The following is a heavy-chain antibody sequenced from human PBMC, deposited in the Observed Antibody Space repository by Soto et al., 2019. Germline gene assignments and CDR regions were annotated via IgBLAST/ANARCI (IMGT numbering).Heavy chain of an antibody. J-gene: IGHJ6*02. D-gene: IGHD2-2*01. Sequence: QVQLVQSGAEVKKPGSSVKVSCKASGGTFSSYAISWVRQAPGQGLEWMGGIIPIFGTTNYAQKFQGRVTITADESTSTAYMELSSLRSEDTAVYYCARNGIVVVPAGIPDYYYYGMDVWGQGTTVTVSS. CDR2: IIPIFGTT. V-gene: IGHV1-69*01. CDR3: ARNGIVVVPAGIPDYYYYGMDV. CDR1: GGTFSSYA.